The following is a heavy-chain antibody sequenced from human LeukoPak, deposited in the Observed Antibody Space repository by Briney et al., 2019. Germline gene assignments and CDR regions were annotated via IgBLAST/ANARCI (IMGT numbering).Heavy chain of an antibody. CDR3: ARDMGYCSSTSCPRFQH. CDR2: IKQDGSEK. V-gene: IGHV3-7*01. J-gene: IGHJ1*01. Sequence: GGSLRLSCAASGFTFSSYWMSWVRQAPGKGLEWVANIKQDGSEKYYVDSVKGRFTISRDNAKSSLYLQMNSLRAEDTAVYYCARDMGYCSSTSCPRFQHWGQGTLVTVSS. D-gene: IGHD2-2*01. CDR1: GFTFSSYW.